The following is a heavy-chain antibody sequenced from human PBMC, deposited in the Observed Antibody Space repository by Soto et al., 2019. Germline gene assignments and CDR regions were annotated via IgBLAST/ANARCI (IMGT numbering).Heavy chain of an antibody. CDR3: AREVLSGSYLFDY. J-gene: IGHJ4*02. Sequence: SETLSLTCTVSGGSISSGDYYWSWIRQPPGKGLEWIGYIYYSGSTYYNPSLKSRVTISVDTSKNQFSLKLSSVTAADTAVYYWAREVLSGSYLFDYWGQGTLVTVSS. D-gene: IGHD1-26*01. CDR1: GGSISSGDYY. V-gene: IGHV4-30-4*01. CDR2: IYYSGST.